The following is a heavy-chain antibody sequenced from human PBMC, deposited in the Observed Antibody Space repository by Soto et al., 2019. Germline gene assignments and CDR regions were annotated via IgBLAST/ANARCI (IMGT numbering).Heavy chain of an antibody. CDR1: GFTFSDHY. Sequence: EVQLVESGGGLVRPGGSLRLSCAASGFTFSDHYMDWVRQAPGKGLEWVGRTRNKANSYTTEYAASVKGRFTISRDDSKNSLYLQMNSLKTEDTAVYYCARRSSSGWYNFDLWGRGTLVTVSS. J-gene: IGHJ2*01. V-gene: IGHV3-72*01. D-gene: IGHD6-19*01. CDR3: ARRSSSGWYNFDL. CDR2: TRNKANSYTT.